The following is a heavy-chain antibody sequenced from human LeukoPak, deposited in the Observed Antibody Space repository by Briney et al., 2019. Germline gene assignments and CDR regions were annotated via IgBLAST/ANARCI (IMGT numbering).Heavy chain of an antibody. Sequence: GGSLSLSCAASGFTFSDYYMSWIRQAPGKGLERVSYISSSGSTIYYADSVKGRFTISRDNAKNSLYLQMNSLRAEDTAVYYWARSRQALTTPDYWGQGTLVTVSS. D-gene: IGHD4-11*01. J-gene: IGHJ4*02. V-gene: IGHV3-11*04. CDR2: ISSSGSTI. CDR1: GFTFSDYY. CDR3: ARSRQALTTPDY.